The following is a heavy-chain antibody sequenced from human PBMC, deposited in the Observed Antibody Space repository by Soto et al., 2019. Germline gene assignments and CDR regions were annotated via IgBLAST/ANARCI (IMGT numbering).Heavy chain of an antibody. CDR3: ARYLSFDWFRTRPPYYYYRMDV. CDR2: INPSGGST. J-gene: IGHJ6*02. CDR1: GYTFTSYY. V-gene: IGHV1-46*01. D-gene: IGHD3-9*01. Sequence: SVKVSCKASGYTFTSYYMHWVRQAPGQGLEWMGIINPSGGSTSYAQKFQGRVTMTRDTATSTVYMDLSSQRSEDTAVYYCARYLSFDWFRTRPPYYYYRMDVWGQGSTVTVSS.